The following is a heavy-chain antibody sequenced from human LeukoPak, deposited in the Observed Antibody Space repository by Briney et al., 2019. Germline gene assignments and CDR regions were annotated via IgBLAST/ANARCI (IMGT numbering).Heavy chain of an antibody. V-gene: IGHV3-23*01. D-gene: IGHD6-19*01. Sequence: GGSLRLSCAASGFTFSSYAMSWVRQAPGKGLEWVSAISGSGGSTYYADSVKGRFTISRDNSKNTLYLQMNSLRAEDTAVYYCAKDRGYSSGWYTGFGDYWGQGTLVTVSS. CDR2: ISGSGGST. J-gene: IGHJ4*02. CDR3: AKDRGYSSGWYTGFGDY. CDR1: GFTFSSYA.